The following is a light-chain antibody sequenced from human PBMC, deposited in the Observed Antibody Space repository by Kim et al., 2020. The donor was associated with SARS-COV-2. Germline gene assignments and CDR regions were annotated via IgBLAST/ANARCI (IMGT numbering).Light chain of an antibody. J-gene: IGKJ1*01. CDR3: QQYGTTLTWT. Sequence: ELVLTQSPGTLSLSPGERATLSGRASQSVSSYLAWYQQKPGQAPRLLIYGASSRATGIPERFSGSWSGTDFTLTITRLEPEDFAVYYCQQYGTTLTWTFGQGTKVDIK. CDR1: QSVSSY. CDR2: GAS. V-gene: IGKV3-20*01.